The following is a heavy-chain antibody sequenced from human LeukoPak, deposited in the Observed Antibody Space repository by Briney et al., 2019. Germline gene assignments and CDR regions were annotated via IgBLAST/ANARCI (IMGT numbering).Heavy chain of an antibody. J-gene: IGHJ3*02. CDR2: IYHSGST. CDR1: GYSISSGYY. V-gene: IGHV4-38-2*02. CDR3: ARDRGSYYVHDAFDI. D-gene: IGHD1-26*01. Sequence: SETLSLTCTVSGYSISSGYYWGWIRQPPGKGLEWIGSIYHSGSTYYNPSLKSRVTISVDTSKNQFSLKLSSVTAADTAVYYCARDRGSYYVHDAFDIWGQGTMDTVSS.